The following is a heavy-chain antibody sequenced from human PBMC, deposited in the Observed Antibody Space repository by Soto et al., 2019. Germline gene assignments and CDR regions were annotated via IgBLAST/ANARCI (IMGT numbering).Heavy chain of an antibody. D-gene: IGHD3-22*01. CDR3: AREAWSIGYFYFDH. Sequence: SERLSLTCTVCGDFISDYYWSWIRQAPGKGLEWIGYVYYRGSTSFNPSLATRISMSIDTSRKQFSLKLSSVTAADTAVYYCAREAWSIGYFYFDHWGQGSLVTVSS. V-gene: IGHV4-59*01. CDR2: VYYRGST. CDR1: GDFISDYY. J-gene: IGHJ4*02.